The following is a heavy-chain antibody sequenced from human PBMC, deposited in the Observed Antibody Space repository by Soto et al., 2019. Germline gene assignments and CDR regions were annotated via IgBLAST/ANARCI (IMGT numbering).Heavy chain of an antibody. CDR3: ARNRIVRNSSSWYVYYYYMDV. Sequence: SQTLSLTCAISGDSVSSNSAAWNWIRQSPSRGLEWLGRTYYRSKWYNDYAVSVKSRITINPDTSKNQFSLQLNSVTPEDTAVYYCARNRIVRNSSSWYVYYYYMDVWGKGTTVTVSS. D-gene: IGHD6-13*01. V-gene: IGHV6-1*01. CDR1: GDSVSSNSAA. J-gene: IGHJ6*03. CDR2: TYYRSKWYN.